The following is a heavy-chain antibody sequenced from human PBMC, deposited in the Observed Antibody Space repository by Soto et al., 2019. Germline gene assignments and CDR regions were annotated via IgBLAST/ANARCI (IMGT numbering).Heavy chain of an antibody. Sequence: EVQLVESGGGLVQPGGSLRLSCAASGFTVRTNYMNWVRQAPGKGLEWVSVIYSGGSTYYADSVKGRFTISRDNSKNTLFLQMNSLRVEDTAVYYCARGEPHHYFDYWGQGTLVTVSS. V-gene: IGHV3-66*01. J-gene: IGHJ4*02. CDR3: ARGEPHHYFDY. CDR1: GFTVRTNY. D-gene: IGHD3-16*01. CDR2: IYSGGST.